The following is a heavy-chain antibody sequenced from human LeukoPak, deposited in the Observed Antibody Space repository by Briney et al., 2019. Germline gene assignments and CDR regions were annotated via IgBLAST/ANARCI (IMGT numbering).Heavy chain of an antibody. V-gene: IGHV1-18*01. D-gene: IGHD2-15*01. Sequence: ASVKVSCKASGYTFTSYGISWVRQAPGQGLEWMGWISAYNGNTNYAQKLQGRVTMTTDTSTSTAYMELRSLRSDDTAVYYCARAHGYCSGGSCYWIDPWGQGTLVTVSS. CDR3: ARAHGYCSGGSCYWIDP. CDR2: ISAYNGNT. J-gene: IGHJ5*02. CDR1: GYTFTSYG.